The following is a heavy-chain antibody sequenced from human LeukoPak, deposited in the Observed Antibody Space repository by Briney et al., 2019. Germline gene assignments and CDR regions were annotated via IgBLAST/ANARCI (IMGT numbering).Heavy chain of an antibody. CDR3: ARGYSYLDY. D-gene: IGHD1-26*01. Sequence: GGSLRLSCAVSGFSYTTYWMTWVRQAPGKGLEWVASVKEDGSEKYLVDSVKGRFSISRDNAKNSLFLQLNSLSAEDTAVYYCARGYSYLDYWGQGTLVTVSS. CDR1: GFSYTTYW. CDR2: VKEDGSEK. V-gene: IGHV3-7*05. J-gene: IGHJ4*02.